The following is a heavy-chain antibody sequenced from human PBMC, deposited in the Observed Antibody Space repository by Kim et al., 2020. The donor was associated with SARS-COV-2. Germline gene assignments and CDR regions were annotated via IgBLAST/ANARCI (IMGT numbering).Heavy chain of an antibody. Sequence: GGSLRLSCGASGFTFRNAWMSWVRQAPGKGLEWVGRIKSKTDGGTTDCAAPVKGRFTISRDDSKNTLYLQMSSLRTEDTAVYYCATLPPVPVAGTYYYGMDCWGQGTTVIVSS. V-gene: IGHV3-15*01. J-gene: IGHJ6*02. CDR2: IKSKTDGGTT. D-gene: IGHD2-2*01. CDR1: GFTFRNAW. CDR3: ATLPPVPVAGTYYYGMDC.